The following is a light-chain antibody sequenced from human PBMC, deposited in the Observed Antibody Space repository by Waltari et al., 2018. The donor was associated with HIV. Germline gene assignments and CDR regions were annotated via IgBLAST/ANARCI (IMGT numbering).Light chain of an antibody. CDR3: QQYNKWPCS. J-gene: IGKJ4*01. CDR1: QSVSSD. Sequence: EIVMTQSPVTLSVSPGERATLSCRASQSVSSDLAWFQQKPGQAPTLLIYGASNRATGIPARFSGSGSGTEFTLTIGSLQSEDFAVYYCQQYNKWPCSFGGGTNVEIK. V-gene: IGKV3-15*01. CDR2: GAS.